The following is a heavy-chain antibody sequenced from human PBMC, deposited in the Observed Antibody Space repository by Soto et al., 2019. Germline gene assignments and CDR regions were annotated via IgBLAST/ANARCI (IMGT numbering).Heavy chain of an antibody. CDR3: TRLIEPRSVTPRLRDYYYYMDG. D-gene: IGHD4-17*01. CDR1: GFTFSGSA. Sequence: PGGSLRLSCAASGFTFSGSAMHWVRQASGKGLEWVGRIRSKANSYATAYAASVKGRFTISRDDSKNTAYLQMNSLKTEDTAVYYCTRLIEPRSVTPRLRDYYYYMDGWGKGTTVTVSS. V-gene: IGHV3-73*01. J-gene: IGHJ6*03. CDR2: IRSKANSYAT.